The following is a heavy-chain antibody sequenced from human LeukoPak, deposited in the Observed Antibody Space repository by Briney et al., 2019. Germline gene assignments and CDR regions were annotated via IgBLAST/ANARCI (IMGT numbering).Heavy chain of an antibody. CDR1: GFTFSSYW. CDR2: IKQDGSEK. Sequence: GGSLRLSCAASGFTFSSYWMSWVRQAPGKGLEWVANIKQDGSEKYYADSVKGRFTISRDNAKNSLYLQMNSLRAEDTAVYYCARDPAMVPYYYYGMDVWGQGTTVTVSS. D-gene: IGHD4/OR15-4a*01. CDR3: ARDPAMVPYYYYGMDV. V-gene: IGHV3-7*01. J-gene: IGHJ6*02.